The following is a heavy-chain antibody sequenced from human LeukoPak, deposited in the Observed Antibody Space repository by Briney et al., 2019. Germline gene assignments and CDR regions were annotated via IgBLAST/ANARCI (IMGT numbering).Heavy chain of an antibody. V-gene: IGHV3-30*18. CDR3: AKDPPMGDSSGWYGY. D-gene: IGHD6-19*01. CDR2: ISYDGSNK. J-gene: IGHJ4*02. CDR1: GFTFSSYG. Sequence: GGSLRLSCAASGFTFSSYGMHWVRQAPGKGLEWVAVISYDGSNKYYADSVKGRFTISRDNSKNTLYLQMNSLRAEDTAVYYCAKDPPMGDSSGWYGYWGQGTLVTVSS.